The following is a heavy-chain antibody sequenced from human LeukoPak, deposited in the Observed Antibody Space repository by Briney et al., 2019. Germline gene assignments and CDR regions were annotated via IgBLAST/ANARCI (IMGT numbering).Heavy chain of an antibody. CDR3: ARVLKWFGVDAFDI. V-gene: IGHV4-38-2*01. CDR1: GFSISSGYY. D-gene: IGHD3-10*01. Sequence: SETLSLTCAVSGFSISSGYYWGWIRQPPGKGLEWIGSFYHSGNTYYNPSLRSRVTISVDTSKNQFSLKLSSVTAADTAVYYCARVLKWFGVDAFDIWGQGTMVTVSS. J-gene: IGHJ3*02. CDR2: FYHSGNT.